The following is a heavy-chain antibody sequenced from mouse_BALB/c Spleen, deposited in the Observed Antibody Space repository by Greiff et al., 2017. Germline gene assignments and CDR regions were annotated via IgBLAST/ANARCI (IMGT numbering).Heavy chain of an antibody. D-gene: IGHD1-1*01. CDR3: ARQNALGSYYGSSYVYWYFDV. V-gene: IGHV5-6*01. J-gene: IGHJ1*01. CDR2: ISSGGSYT. Sequence: EVKLMESGGDLVKPGGSLKLSCAASGFTFSSYGMSWVRQTPDKRLEWVATISSGGSYTYYPDSVKGRFTISRDNAKNTLYLQMSSLKSEDTAMYYCARQNALGSYYGSSYVYWYFDVWGAGTTVTVSS. CDR1: GFTFSSYG.